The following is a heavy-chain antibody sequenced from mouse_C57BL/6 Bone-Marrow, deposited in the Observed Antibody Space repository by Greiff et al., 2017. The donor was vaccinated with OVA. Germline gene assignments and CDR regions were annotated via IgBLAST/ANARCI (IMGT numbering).Heavy chain of an antibody. CDR3: ARAWDVAY. V-gene: IGHV1-4*01. D-gene: IGHD4-1*01. CDR1: GYTFTSYT. Sequence: VQLVESGAELARPGASVKMSCKASGYTFTSYTMHWVKQRPGQGLEWIGYINPSSGYTKYNQKFKDKATLTADKSSSTAYMQLSSLTSEDSAVYYCARAWDVAYWGQGTLVTVSA. CDR2: INPSSGYT. J-gene: IGHJ3*01.